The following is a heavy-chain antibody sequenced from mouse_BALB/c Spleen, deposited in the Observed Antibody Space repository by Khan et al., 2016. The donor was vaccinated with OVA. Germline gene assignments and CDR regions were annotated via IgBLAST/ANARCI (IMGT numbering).Heavy chain of an antibody. V-gene: IGHV1-39*01. CDR3: AREGNYYFDY. CDR1: GYSFTGYN. J-gene: IGHJ2*01. Sequence: EVQLQESGPELEKPGASVKISCKASGYSFTGYNMNWVKQSNGKSFEWIGNIDPYFGDTSYNQKFKVKLTLTVDKSSSTVYMQLKSLTSQDSAVYDSAREGNYYFDYWGQGTTPTVSS. D-gene: IGHD2-1*01. CDR2: IDPYFGDT.